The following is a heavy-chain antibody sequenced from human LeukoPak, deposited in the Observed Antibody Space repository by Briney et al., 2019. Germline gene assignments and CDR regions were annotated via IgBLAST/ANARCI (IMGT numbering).Heavy chain of an antibody. J-gene: IGHJ6*03. D-gene: IGHD5-12*01. CDR3: ARVWLRDYMDV. CDR1: GFTFRSYA. CDR2: ITADGGST. V-gene: IGHV3-23*01. Sequence: GGSLRLSCAVSGFTFRSYAMNWVRQAPGKGLEWVAAITADGGSTHYTTSVEGRFIISRDTPKNTLSLQMNNLRAEDTAVYFCARVWLRDYMDVWGEGTTVSVSS.